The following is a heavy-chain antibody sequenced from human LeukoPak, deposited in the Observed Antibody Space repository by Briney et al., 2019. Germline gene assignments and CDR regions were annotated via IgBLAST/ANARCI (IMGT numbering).Heavy chain of an antibody. CDR2: INPNSGGT. V-gene: IGHV1-2*02. CDR3: AREGEGEVTAIDY. CDR1: GYTFTGYY. Sequence: GASVKVSCKASGYTFTGYYLHWVRQAPGQGLEWMGWINPNSGGTNYAQKFQGRVTMTRDTSISTAYMELSRLRSDDTAVYYCAREGEGEVTAIDYWGQGTLVTVPS. D-gene: IGHD2-21*02. J-gene: IGHJ4*02.